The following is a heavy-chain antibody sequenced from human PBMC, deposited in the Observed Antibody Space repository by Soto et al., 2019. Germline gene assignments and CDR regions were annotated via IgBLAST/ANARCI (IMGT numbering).Heavy chain of an antibody. D-gene: IGHD6-19*01. CDR2: THYRSKWYN. CDR3: AREAEQWLAKNWFDP. V-gene: IGHV6-1*01. CDR1: GDSVSSNSAA. Sequence: PSQTLSLTCAISGDSVSSNSAAWNWIRQSPSRGLEWLGRTHYRSKWYNDYAVSVKSRITINSDTSENQFSLQLSSVTPEDTAVYYCAREAEQWLAKNWFDPWGQGTLVTVSS. J-gene: IGHJ5*02.